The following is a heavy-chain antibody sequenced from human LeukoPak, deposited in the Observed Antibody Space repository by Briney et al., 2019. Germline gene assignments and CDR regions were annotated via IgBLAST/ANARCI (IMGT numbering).Heavy chain of an antibody. CDR1: GGSFSGYF. D-gene: IGHD3-10*01. J-gene: IGHJ6*02. V-gene: IGHV4-34*01. CDR2: INHSGST. CDR3: AREVWGDYISGTYGMDV. Sequence: PSETLSLTCAVYGGSFSGYFWRWIRQPPGKGLEWMGEINHSGSTNYNPSLKSRVTISVDTSKNQFSLKLSSVTAADTAVYYCAREVWGDYISGTYGMDVWGQGTTVTVSS.